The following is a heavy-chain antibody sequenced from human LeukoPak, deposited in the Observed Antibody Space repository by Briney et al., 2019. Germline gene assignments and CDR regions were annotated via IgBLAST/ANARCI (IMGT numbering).Heavy chain of an antibody. V-gene: IGHV4-39*07. Sequence: PSETLSLTCTVSGGSISSSSYYWGWIRQPPGKGLEWIGSIYYSGSTYYNPSLKSRVTISVDTSKNQFSLKLSSVTAADTAVYYCAIIVATIRGPFDYWGQGTLVTVSS. CDR1: GGSISSSSYY. CDR2: IYYSGST. D-gene: IGHD5-12*01. CDR3: AIIVATIRGPFDY. J-gene: IGHJ4*02.